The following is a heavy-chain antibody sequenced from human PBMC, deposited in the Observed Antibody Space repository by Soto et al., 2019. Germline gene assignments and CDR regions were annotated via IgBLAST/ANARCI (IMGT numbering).Heavy chain of an antibody. J-gene: IGHJ6*02. Sequence: SVKVSCKASGGTFSSYAISWVRQAPGQGLEWMGGIIPIFGTANYAQKFQGRVTITADKSTSTAYMELSSLRSEDTAVYYCARGVVFARTHYMDVWGQGXTVTVYS. D-gene: IGHD2-2*01. CDR3: ARGVVFARTHYMDV. CDR2: IIPIFGTA. CDR1: GGTFSSYA. V-gene: IGHV1-69*06.